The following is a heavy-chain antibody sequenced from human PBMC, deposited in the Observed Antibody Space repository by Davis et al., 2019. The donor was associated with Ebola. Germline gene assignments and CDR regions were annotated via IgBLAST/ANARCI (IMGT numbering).Heavy chain of an antibody. V-gene: IGHV3-23*01. J-gene: IGHJ4*02. CDR2: ISGSVDST. Sequence: GESLKISCAASGFTFRSYAMSWVRQAPGQGLEWVSSISGSVDSTYFADSVKGRFTISRDNSKNMLYLQMSSLRAEDTAVYYCVKVPRRVAIGSGGFDYWGQGTLVTVSS. D-gene: IGHD3-3*01. CDR3: VKVPRRVAIGSGGFDY. CDR1: GFTFRSYA.